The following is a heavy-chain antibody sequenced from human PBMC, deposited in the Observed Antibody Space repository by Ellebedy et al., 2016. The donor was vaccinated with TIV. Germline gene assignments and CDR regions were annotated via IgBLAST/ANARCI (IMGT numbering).Heavy chain of an antibody. CDR3: VTWGQSYGR. CDR2: INPDGSAE. Sequence: GESLKISCTASGFSFSSFAMSWARQAPGKGLEWVAHINPDGSAEYYVDSVKGRFTISRDNAKRSLFLQMNRLRVDDTAVYYCVTWGQSYGRWGQGSLVTISS. V-gene: IGHV3-7*03. D-gene: IGHD3-16*01. CDR1: GFSFSSFA. J-gene: IGHJ4*02.